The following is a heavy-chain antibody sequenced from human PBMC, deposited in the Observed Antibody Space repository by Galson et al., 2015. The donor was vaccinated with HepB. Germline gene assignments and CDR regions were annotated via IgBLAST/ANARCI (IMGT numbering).Heavy chain of an antibody. J-gene: IGHJ3*02. Sequence: SLRLSCAASGFTFSSYSMNWVRQAPGKGLEWVSYISSSSSTIYYADSVKGRFTISRDNAKNSLYLQMNSLRDEDTAVYYCARDGSGYPDSDAFDIWGQGTMFTVSS. CDR3: ARDGSGYPDSDAFDI. V-gene: IGHV3-48*02. CDR1: GFTFSSYS. CDR2: ISSSSSTI. D-gene: IGHD3-3*01.